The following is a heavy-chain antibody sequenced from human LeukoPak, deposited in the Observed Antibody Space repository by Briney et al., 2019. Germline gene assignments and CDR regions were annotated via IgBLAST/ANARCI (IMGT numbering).Heavy chain of an antibody. Sequence: ASVKVSCKASGYTFTGYYMLWVRQAPGQGLEWLGWINPNSGGTNYAQKFQGRVTMTRDTSISTAYMELSRLRSDDTAVYYCAPASALAYCGGDCYLSDAFDVWGQGTMVTVSS. CDR3: APASALAYCGGDCYLSDAFDV. J-gene: IGHJ3*01. V-gene: IGHV1-2*02. CDR1: GYTFTGYY. D-gene: IGHD2-21*02. CDR2: INPNSGGT.